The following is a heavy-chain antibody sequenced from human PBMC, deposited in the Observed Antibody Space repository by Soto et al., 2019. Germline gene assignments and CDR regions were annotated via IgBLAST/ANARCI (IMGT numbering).Heavy chain of an antibody. Sequence: QVHLVQYGAEVKKPGASVKVSCKGSGYAFTTYGITWVRQAPGQGLEWMGWISAHNGNTNYAQKLQGRGTVTRDTSTSTAYMELRSLSSDDTAVYYCARGRYGDYWGQGALVTVSS. J-gene: IGHJ4*02. CDR2: ISAHNGNT. CDR1: GYAFTTYG. V-gene: IGHV1-18*01. D-gene: IGHD1-1*01. CDR3: ARGRYGDY.